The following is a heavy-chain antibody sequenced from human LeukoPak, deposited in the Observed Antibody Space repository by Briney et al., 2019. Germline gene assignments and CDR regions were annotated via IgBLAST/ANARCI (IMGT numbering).Heavy chain of an antibody. Sequence: GGSLRLSCAASGFTFSSYSMNWVRQAPGKGLEWVAFIRYDGSNKYYTDSVKGRFTISRDNSKNTVFLQMNSLRDEDTAVYYCAKGLYYYDGSGYPDWGQGTLVTVSS. J-gene: IGHJ4*02. CDR2: IRYDGSNK. CDR3: AKGLYYYDGSGYPD. CDR1: GFTFSSYS. V-gene: IGHV3-30*02. D-gene: IGHD3-22*01.